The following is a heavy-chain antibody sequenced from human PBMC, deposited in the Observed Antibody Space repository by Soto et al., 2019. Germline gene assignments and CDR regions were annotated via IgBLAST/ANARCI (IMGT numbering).Heavy chain of an antibody. J-gene: IGHJ3*02. CDR2: ISGSDGRT. Sequence: EVKLLESGGRLVQPGGSLRLSCAASGVIFGNYVMTWVRQAPGKGLEWVSTISGSDGRTFYTDSVKGRFTISRDNSKNILDLQLNSLTAEDTAVYYCAKDGNRGAPFDIWGQGTMVTVSS. CDR1: GVIFGNYV. CDR3: AKDGNRGAPFDI. V-gene: IGHV3-23*01. D-gene: IGHD1-26*01.